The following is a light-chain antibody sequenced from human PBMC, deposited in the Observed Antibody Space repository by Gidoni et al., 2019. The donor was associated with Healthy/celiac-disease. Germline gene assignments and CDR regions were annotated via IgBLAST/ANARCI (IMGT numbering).Light chain of an antibody. J-gene: IGKJ1*01. CDR1: QSLVYSDGNTY. Sequence: DVVMTQSPLSLPVTIGQPASISCRSRQSLVYSDGNTYLNWFQQRPGQSPRRLIYNVSNRDAGVPDRFSGSGSCTDFILKISRVEAEDVGVYYCSQGTHWPPTFGRGTKVEIK. CDR3: SQGTHWPPT. CDR2: NVS. V-gene: IGKV2-30*01.